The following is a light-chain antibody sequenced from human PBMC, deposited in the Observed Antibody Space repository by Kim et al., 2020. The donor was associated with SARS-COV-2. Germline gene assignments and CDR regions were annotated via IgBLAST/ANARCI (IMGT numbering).Light chain of an antibody. CDR1: QDISNY. J-gene: IGKJ4*01. CDR3: KQYDKARLT. Sequence: DIQMTQSPSSLSASVGDRVTITCQASQDISNYLNWYQHKPGNAPKLLIYDASNLKTGVPSRFSGSRSGTDFTFTISSLQPEDIATYYCKQYDKARLTFGGGTKVDIK. V-gene: IGKV1-33*01. CDR2: DAS.